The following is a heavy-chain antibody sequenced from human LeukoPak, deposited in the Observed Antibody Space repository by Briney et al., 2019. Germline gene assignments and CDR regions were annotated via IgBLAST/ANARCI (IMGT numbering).Heavy chain of an antibody. Sequence: ASVTVSCKASGYTFTGFYMHWVRQAPGQGLEWLGWINPDRGGTHYAQKFQGRVTMTRDTSISTAYMELSRLRSDDTAVYYGASGDSSSCDYGGQGTLVTVSS. CDR1: GYTFTGFY. J-gene: IGHJ4*02. CDR3: ASGDSSSCDY. V-gene: IGHV1-2*02. CDR2: INPDRGGT. D-gene: IGHD6-13*01.